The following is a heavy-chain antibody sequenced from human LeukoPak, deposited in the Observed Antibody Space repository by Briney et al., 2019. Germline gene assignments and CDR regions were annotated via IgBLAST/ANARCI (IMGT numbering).Heavy chain of an antibody. CDR3: AKDRGSGSYYNRGVNAGAFDI. CDR1: GFTFDEYA. J-gene: IGHJ3*02. CDR2: ISWDGGST. V-gene: IGHV3-43D*03. D-gene: IGHD3-10*01. Sequence: GGSLRLSCAASGFTFDEYAMHWVRQAPGKGLEWVSLISWDGGSTYYADSVKGRFTISRDNSKNSLYLQMNSLRAEDTALYYCAKDRGSGSYYNRGVNAGAFDIWGQGTMVTVSS.